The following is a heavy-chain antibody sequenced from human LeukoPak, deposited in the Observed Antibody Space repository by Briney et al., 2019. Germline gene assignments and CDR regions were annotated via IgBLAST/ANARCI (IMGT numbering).Heavy chain of an antibody. Sequence: GGSLRLSCAASGITFSNYAMSWVRQAPGKGLEWVSTISEGGSSRDYADSVKGRFTVSRDNSKNTVSLQMNTLRAEDTAVYYCAKVRSGYLSCIQHWGQGTLVTVSS. V-gene: IGHV3-23*01. D-gene: IGHD3-22*01. CDR3: AKVRSGYLSCIQH. CDR2: ISEGGSSR. CDR1: GITFSNYA. J-gene: IGHJ1*01.